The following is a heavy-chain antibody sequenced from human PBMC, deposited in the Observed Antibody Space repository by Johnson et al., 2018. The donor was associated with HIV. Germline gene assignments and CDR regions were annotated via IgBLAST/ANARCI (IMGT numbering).Heavy chain of an antibody. Sequence: VQLVESGGGLVQPGGSLRLSCAASGFTFSSNYMSWVRQAPGKGLEWVSVIYSGGSTYYADSVKGRFTISRDNSKNTLYLQMNSLQAEDTAVYYCAREIIAARPSAFEIWGQGTMVTVSS. CDR1: GFTFSSNY. CDR2: IYSGGST. J-gene: IGHJ3*02. D-gene: IGHD6-6*01. V-gene: IGHV3-66*02. CDR3: AREIIAARPSAFEI.